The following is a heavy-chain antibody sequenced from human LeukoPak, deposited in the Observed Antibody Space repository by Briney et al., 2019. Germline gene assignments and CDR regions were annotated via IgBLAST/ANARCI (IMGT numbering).Heavy chain of an antibody. CDR1: GGTFSGYA. CDR3: ARAPLPRYCSGGSCYSLFWFDP. J-gene: IGHJ5*02. Sequence: SVKVSCKASGGTFSGYAISWVRQAPGQGLGWMGGIIPIFGTANYAQKFQGRVTITADESTSTAYMELSSLRSEDTAVYYCARAPLPRYCSGGSCYSLFWFDPWGQGTLVTVSS. CDR2: IIPIFGTA. D-gene: IGHD2-15*01. V-gene: IGHV1-69*01.